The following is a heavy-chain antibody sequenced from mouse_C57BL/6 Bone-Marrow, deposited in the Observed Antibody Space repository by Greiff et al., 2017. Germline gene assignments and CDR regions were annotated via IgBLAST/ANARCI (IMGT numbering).Heavy chain of an antibody. V-gene: IGHV1-4*01. D-gene: IGHD1-1*01. Sequence: VQLQQSGAELARPGASVQMSCKASGYTFTSYTMHWVNQRPGQGLEWIGYINPSSGYTKSNQKFNDKATMTAAKSSSTAYMQLSSLTSKDSAVYCCARYYGSSYWYFDVWGTGTTVTVTS. CDR3: ARYYGSSYWYFDV. CDR2: INPSSGYT. CDR1: GYTFTSYT. J-gene: IGHJ1*03.